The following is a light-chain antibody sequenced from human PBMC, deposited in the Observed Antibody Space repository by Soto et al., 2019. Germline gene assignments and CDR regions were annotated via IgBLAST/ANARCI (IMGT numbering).Light chain of an antibody. Sequence: EILLTQSPGTLSLSPGERATLSCRASQSVSSSYLAWYQQKPGQAPRLLIYGASSRATGIPDRFSGSGSGPDFTLTISRVEPEDFAVYYCQQYGHSLRAFGPRTKVEIK. CDR2: GAS. V-gene: IGKV3-20*01. J-gene: IGKJ1*01. CDR1: QSVSSSY. CDR3: QQYGHSLRA.